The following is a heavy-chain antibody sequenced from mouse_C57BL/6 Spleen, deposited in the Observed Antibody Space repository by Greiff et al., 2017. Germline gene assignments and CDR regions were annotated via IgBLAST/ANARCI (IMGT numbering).Heavy chain of an antibody. J-gene: IGHJ2*01. CDR1: GFTFSSYA. V-gene: IGHV5-4*01. Sequence: EVQVVESGGGLVKPGGSLKLSCAASGFTFSSYAMSWVRQTPEKRLEWVATISDGGSYTYYPDNVKGRFTISRDNAKNNLYLQMSHLKSEDTAMYYCARDIYYGSRYYFDDWGQGTTLTVSS. D-gene: IGHD1-1*01. CDR2: ISDGGSYT. CDR3: ARDIYYGSRYYFDD.